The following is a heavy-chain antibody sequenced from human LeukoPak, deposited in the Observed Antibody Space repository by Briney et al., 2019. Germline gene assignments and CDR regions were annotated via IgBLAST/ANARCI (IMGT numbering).Heavy chain of an antibody. Sequence: GGSLRLSCTASGFTFGDYAMSWVRQAPGKGLEWVGFIRSKAYGGTTEYAASVKGRFTISRDDSKSIAYLQMNSLKTEDTAVYYCTTETDYGGPEVFDYWGQGTLVTVSS. V-gene: IGHV3-49*04. CDR1: GFTFGDYA. CDR2: IRSKAYGGTT. J-gene: IGHJ4*02. D-gene: IGHD4-23*01. CDR3: TTETDYGGPEVFDY.